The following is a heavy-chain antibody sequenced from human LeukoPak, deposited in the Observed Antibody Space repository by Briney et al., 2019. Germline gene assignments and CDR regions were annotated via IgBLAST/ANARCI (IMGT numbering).Heavy chain of an antibody. CDR2: IYYSGST. J-gene: IGHJ3*02. CDR3: ARETTVVTPGRSDVFDI. V-gene: IGHV4-59*11. CDR1: GGSISSHY. D-gene: IGHD4-23*01. Sequence: SETLFLTCTVSGGSISSHYWTWIRQPPGKGLEWIGYIYYSGSTNYNPSLKSRVAISVDTSKNQFSLKLSSVPAADTAVYYCARETTVVTPGRSDVFDIWGQGTMVTVSS.